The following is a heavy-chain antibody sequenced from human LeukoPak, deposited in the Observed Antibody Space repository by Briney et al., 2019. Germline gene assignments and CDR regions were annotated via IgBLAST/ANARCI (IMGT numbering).Heavy chain of an antibody. CDR3: AREYALWYYYMDV. CDR2: ISSSSSTI. J-gene: IGHJ6*03. CDR1: GFTFSSYS. Sequence: GGSLRLSCAASGFTFSSYSMNWVRQAPGKGLEWVSYISSSSSTIYYADSVKDRFTISRDNTKNSLYLQMNSLRAEDTAVYYCAREYALWYYYMDVWGKGTTVTVSS. V-gene: IGHV3-48*01. D-gene: IGHD2-2*01.